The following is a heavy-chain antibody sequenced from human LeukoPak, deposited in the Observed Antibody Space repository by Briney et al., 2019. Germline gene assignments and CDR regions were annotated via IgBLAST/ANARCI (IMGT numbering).Heavy chain of an antibody. V-gene: IGHV5-51*01. J-gene: IGHJ4*02. CDR1: GYSFTSYW. CDR2: IYPGDSDT. D-gene: IGHD3-3*01. Sequence: GESLKISFKCSGYSFTSYWIGWVRQMPGKGLEWMGIIYPGDSDTRYSPSFQGQVTISADKSISTAYLQWSSLKASDTAMYYCARQRITIFGVVIGHDYWGQGTLVTVSS. CDR3: ARQRITIFGVVIGHDY.